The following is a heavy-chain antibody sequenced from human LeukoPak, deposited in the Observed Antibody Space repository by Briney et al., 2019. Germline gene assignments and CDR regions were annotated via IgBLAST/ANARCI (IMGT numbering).Heavy chain of an antibody. CDR2: ISAYNGNT. D-gene: IGHD3-16*01. V-gene: IGHV1-18*01. J-gene: IGHJ4*02. CDR3: AREVGIDYGPAGALDY. Sequence: ASVKVSCKASGYTFTYYGISWVRQAPGQGLEWMGLISAYNGNTNYAQKLQGRVTMTTDTSTSTAYMELRSLRSDDTAVYYCAREVGIDYGPAGALDYWGQGTLVTVSS. CDR1: GYTFTYYG.